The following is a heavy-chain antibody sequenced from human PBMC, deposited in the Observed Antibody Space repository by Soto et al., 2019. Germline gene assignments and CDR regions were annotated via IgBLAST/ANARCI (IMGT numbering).Heavy chain of an antibody. V-gene: IGHV3-23*01. Sequence: HPGGSLRLSCAASGFTFSSYAMSWVRQAPGKGLEWVSAISGSGGSTYYADSVKGRFTISRDNSKNTLYLQMNSLRAEDTAVYYCARDGVGYCISTSCLNWFDPWGQGTLVTVSS. CDR3: ARDGVGYCISTSCLNWFDP. D-gene: IGHD2-2*03. J-gene: IGHJ5*02. CDR1: GFTFSSYA. CDR2: ISGSGGST.